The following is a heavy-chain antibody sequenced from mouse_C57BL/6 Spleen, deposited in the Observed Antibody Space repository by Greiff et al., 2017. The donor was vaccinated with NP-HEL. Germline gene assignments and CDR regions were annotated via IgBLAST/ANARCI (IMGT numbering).Heavy chain of an antibody. Sequence: EVHLVESGGGLVQPGGSLSLSCAASGFTFTDYYMSWVRQTPGKALEWLGFIRNKANGYKTEYSAYVKGRFTISRDNSRSVLYLHMNALRAEDSATFCCAGYGRFLLDYWGQGTTLTVSS. V-gene: IGHV7-3*01. CDR2: IRNKANGYKT. CDR1: GFTFTDYY. CDR3: AGYGRFLLDY. J-gene: IGHJ2*01.